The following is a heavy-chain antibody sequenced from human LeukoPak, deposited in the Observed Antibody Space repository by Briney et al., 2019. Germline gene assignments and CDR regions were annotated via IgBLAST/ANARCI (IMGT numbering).Heavy chain of an antibody. CDR1: GGSISSGSYY. D-gene: IGHD6-19*01. J-gene: IGHJ4*02. V-gene: IGHV4-61*02. CDR3: ARNVFSGWYYFDY. Sequence: PSQTLSLXCTVSGGSISSGSYYWSWIRQPAGKGLEWIGRIYTSGSTNYNPSLKSRVTMSVDTSKNQFSLKLSSVTAADTAVYYCARNVFSGWYYFDYWGQGTLVTVSS. CDR2: IYTSGST.